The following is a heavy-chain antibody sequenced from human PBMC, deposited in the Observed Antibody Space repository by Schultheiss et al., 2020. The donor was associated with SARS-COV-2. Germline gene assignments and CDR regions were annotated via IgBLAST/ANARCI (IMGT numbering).Heavy chain of an antibody. CDR3: AKRGGDYYDSSGYYSY. Sequence: SETLSLTCTVSGGSISSYYWSWIRQPPGKGLEWIGYIYYSGSTNYNPSLKSRVTISVDTSKNQFSLKLSSVTAADTAVYYCAKRGGDYYDSSGYYSYWGQGTRVTVSS. CDR2: IYYSGST. V-gene: IGHV4-59*12. J-gene: IGHJ4*02. D-gene: IGHD3-22*01. CDR1: GGSISSYY.